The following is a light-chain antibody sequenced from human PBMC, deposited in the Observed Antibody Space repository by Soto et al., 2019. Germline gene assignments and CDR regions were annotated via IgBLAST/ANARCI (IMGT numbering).Light chain of an antibody. V-gene: IGLV1-51*01. CDR2: DNR. J-gene: IGLJ2*01. CDR3: GTWDSSLSAVV. CDR1: SSNIGKNY. Sequence: QSVLTQPPSGSAAPGQRVTISCSGTSSNIGKNYVCWYQQFPVRAPKLLIFDNRKQPSGIPDRFAGSKSGTSATLGITGLQTGDEADYYCGTWDSSLSAVVFGGGTKLTVL.